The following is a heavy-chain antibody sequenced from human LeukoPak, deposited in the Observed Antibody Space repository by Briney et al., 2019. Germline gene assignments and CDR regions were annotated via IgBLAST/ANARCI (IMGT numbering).Heavy chain of an antibody. V-gene: IGHV1-46*01. CDR3: ARANYYDSSGYSLYYFDY. Sequence: ASVTVSCKASGYTFTSYYKHWVRQAPGQGLEWMGIINPSGGSTSYAQKFQGRVTMTRDTSTSTVYMELSSLRSEDTAVYYCARANYYDSSGYSLYYFDYWGQGTLVTVSS. CDR1: GYTFTSYY. CDR2: INPSGGST. J-gene: IGHJ4*02. D-gene: IGHD3-22*01.